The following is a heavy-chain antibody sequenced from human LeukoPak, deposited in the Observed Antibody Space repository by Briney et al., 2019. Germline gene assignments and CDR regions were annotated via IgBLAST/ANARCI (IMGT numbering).Heavy chain of an antibody. CDR3: AEERWGQRGGGAYYFDY. D-gene: IGHD1-26*01. V-gene: IGHV3-20*04. J-gene: IGHJ4*02. CDR2: LNWNGAST. CDR1: GFTFDDYG. Sequence: PGGSLRLSCAASGFTFDDYGLSWVRQVPGKGLEWVSGLNWNGASTGYADSVKGRFTISRDNAKNSLYLQMNSLRAEDTAVYYCAEERWGQRGGGAYYFDYWGQGTLVTVSS.